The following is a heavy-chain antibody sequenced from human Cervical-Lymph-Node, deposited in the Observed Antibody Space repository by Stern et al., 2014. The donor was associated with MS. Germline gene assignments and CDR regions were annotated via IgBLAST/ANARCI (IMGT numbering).Heavy chain of an antibody. Sequence: QLVESGAEVKKPGASLKVSCKASGFSFTTYGIGWVRQVPGKGLEWMGVIYPGDSDTRYNPSFQGQVTISAVKSISNAYLQWSSLKASDTAMYYCARIPHSGDLDYQYGMDVWGQGTTVTVSS. CDR3: ARIPHSGDLDYQYGMDV. D-gene: IGHD5-12*01. CDR1: GFSFTTYG. V-gene: IGHV5-51*01. J-gene: IGHJ6*02. CDR2: IYPGDSDT.